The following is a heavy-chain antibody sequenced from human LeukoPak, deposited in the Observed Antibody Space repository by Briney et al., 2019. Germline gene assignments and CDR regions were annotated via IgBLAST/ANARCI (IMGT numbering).Heavy chain of an antibody. CDR1: AGSIIIYH. Sequence: SETPSLTCIAPAGSIIIYHCRWFRQPPGKGLEWIGYIYYSGGTNYNPSLKSRVTISVDTSKNQFPLRLSSVTAADTAVYYCASDLGWNWYFDRCGRGTLVTVPS. CDR3: ASDLGWNWYFDR. CDR2: IYYSGGT. J-gene: IGHJ2*01. V-gene: IGHV4-59*01. D-gene: IGHD6-19*01.